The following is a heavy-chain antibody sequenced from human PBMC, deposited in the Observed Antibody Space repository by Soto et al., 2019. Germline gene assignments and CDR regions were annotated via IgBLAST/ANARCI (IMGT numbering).Heavy chain of an antibody. D-gene: IGHD3-10*01. CDR3: ARQETYYYGSGSSYFDY. J-gene: IGHJ4*02. Sequence: GESLKISCKGSGYSFTSYWIGWVRQMPGKGLEWMGIIYPGDSDTRYSPSFQGQVTISADKSISTAYLQWSSLKASDTAMYYCARQETYYYGSGSSYFDYWGQGTLVTVSS. CDR1: GYSFTSYW. CDR2: IYPGDSDT. V-gene: IGHV5-51*01.